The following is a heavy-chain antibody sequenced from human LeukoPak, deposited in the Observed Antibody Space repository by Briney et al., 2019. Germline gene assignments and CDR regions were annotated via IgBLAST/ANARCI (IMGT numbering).Heavy chain of an antibody. D-gene: IGHD4-17*01. CDR1: GFTVSSNY. CDR3: ARDRGALHGDYRYWYFDL. V-gene: IGHV3-53*01. Sequence: PGGSLRLSCAASGFTVSSNYMSWVRQAPGKGLEWVSVIYSGGSTYYADSVKGRFTISRDNSKNTLYLQMNSLRAEDTAVYYCARDRGALHGDYRYWYFDLWGRGTLVTVSS. CDR2: IYSGGST. J-gene: IGHJ2*01.